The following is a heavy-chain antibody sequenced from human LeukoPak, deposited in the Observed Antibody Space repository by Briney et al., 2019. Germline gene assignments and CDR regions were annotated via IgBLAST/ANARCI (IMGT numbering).Heavy chain of an antibody. V-gene: IGHV3-11*06. CDR1: GFTFSDSY. D-gene: IGHD2-15*01. CDR2: IGSSNVYT. Sequence: GGSLRLSCTASGFTFSDSYMSWIRQAPGKGLEWTSKIGSSNVYTNYADSVKGRFTISRDNADNSLFLQMDSLRAEDTAVYYCARVYCSGGACNRYFFDFWGQGTLVTVSS. CDR3: ARVYCSGGACNRYFFDF. J-gene: IGHJ4*02.